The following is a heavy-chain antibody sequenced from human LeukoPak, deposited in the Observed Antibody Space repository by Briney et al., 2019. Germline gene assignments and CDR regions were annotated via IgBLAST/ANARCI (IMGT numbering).Heavy chain of an antibody. J-gene: IGHJ5*02. V-gene: IGHV4-39*07. CDR2: IYYSGST. D-gene: IGHD3-22*01. CDR3: ARTVKFLIVANNWFDP. Sequence: SETLSLTCTVSGGSISSSSYYWGWIRQPPGKGLEWIGSIYYSGSTNYNPSLKSRVTISVDTSKNQFSLKLSSVTAADTAVYYCARTVKFLIVANNWFDPWGQGTLVTVSS. CDR1: GGSISSSSYY.